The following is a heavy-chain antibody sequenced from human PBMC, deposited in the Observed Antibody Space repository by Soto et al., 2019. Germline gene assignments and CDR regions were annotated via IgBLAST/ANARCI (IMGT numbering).Heavy chain of an antibody. Sequence: QVQLVQSGAEVKKPGSSVKVSCKASGGTFSSYAISWVRQAPGQGLEWMGGIIPIFGTANYAQKFQGRVTITADKSTRTAYMELSSLRSEDTAVYYCARDCSSTSCPPYGMDVWGQGTTVTVSS. J-gene: IGHJ6*02. V-gene: IGHV1-69*06. CDR2: IIPIFGTA. CDR1: GGTFSSYA. CDR3: ARDCSSTSCPPYGMDV. D-gene: IGHD2-2*01.